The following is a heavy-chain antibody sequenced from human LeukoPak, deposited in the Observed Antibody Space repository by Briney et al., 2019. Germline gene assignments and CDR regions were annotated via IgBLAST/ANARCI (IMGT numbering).Heavy chain of an antibody. CDR2: IKQDGSEK. CDR1: GFTFSSYW. D-gene: IGHD3-3*01. Sequence: GGSLRLSCAASGFTFSSYWMSWVRQAPGKGLEWVANIKQDGSEKYYVDSVKGRFTISRDNAKNSLYPQMNSLRAEDTAVYYCASLRFLEWLLPSGFDYWGQGTLVTVSS. CDR3: ASLRFLEWLLPSGFDY. J-gene: IGHJ4*02. V-gene: IGHV3-7*03.